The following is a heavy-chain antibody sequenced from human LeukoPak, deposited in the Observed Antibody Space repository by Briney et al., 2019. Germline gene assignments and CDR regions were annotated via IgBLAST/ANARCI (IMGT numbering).Heavy chain of an antibody. CDR3: ARVHYYDSSGYD. J-gene: IGHJ4*02. Sequence: PSETLSLTCAVYGGSFSGYYWSWICQPPGKGLEWIGEINHSGSTNYNPSLKSRVTISVDTSKNQFSLKLSSVTAADTAVYYCARVHYYDSSGYDWGKGPVDTVSS. CDR2: INHSGST. D-gene: IGHD3-22*01. CDR1: GGSFSGYY. V-gene: IGHV4-34*01.